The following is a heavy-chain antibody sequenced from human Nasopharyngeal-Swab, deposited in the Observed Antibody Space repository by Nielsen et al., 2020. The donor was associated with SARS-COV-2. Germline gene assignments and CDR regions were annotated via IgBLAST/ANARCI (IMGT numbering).Heavy chain of an antibody. V-gene: IGHV3-23*01. CDR2: ISGSGGST. CDR3: AKRDDYYESSGLGD. CDR1: GFTFSTYA. J-gene: IGHJ4*02. D-gene: IGHD3-22*01. Sequence: GGSLRLSCAASGFTFSTYAMYWVRQPPAKGLEWVPIISGSGGSTYYADSVKGRFTISRDNSKNTLYLQMNSLRAEDTAVYYCAKRDDYYESSGLGDWGQGTLVTVSS.